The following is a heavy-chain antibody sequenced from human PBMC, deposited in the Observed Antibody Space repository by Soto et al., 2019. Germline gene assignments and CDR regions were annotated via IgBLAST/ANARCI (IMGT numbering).Heavy chain of an antibody. CDR3: ARRIVPAAPYYYYYMDV. CDR2: IYYSGST. Sequence: PSETLSLTCTVSGGSISSSSYYWGWIRQPPGKGLEWIGSIYYSGSTYYNPSLKSRVTISVDTSKNQFSLKLSSVTAADTAVYYCARRIVPAAPYYYYYMDVWGKGTTVPVSS. J-gene: IGHJ6*03. V-gene: IGHV4-39*01. CDR1: GGSISSSSYY. D-gene: IGHD2-2*01.